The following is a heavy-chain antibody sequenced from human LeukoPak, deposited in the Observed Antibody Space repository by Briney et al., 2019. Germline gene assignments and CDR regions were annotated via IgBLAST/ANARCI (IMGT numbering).Heavy chain of an antibody. V-gene: IGHV3-30*03. J-gene: IGHJ6*03. Sequence: PGGSLRLSCAASGFTFNGYGMHWVRQVPGKGLEGVALISYDGSNKHYADSVKGRFTISRDNSKNTLYLQMNSLRPEDTAVYYCVRAHLSSSSTDYMEVWGKGTTVTVSS. CDR3: VRAHLSSSSTDYMEV. D-gene: IGHD6-6*01. CDR2: ISYDGSNK. CDR1: GFTFNGYG.